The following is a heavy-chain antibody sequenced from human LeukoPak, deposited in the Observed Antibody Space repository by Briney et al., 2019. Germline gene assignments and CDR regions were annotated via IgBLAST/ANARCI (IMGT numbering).Heavy chain of an antibody. CDR1: GFTFSSYG. CDR3: AKAGDGYNLFDY. CDR2: IRYDGSNK. Sequence: GGSLRLSCAASGFTFSSYGMHWVRRAPGKGLEWVTFIRYDGSNKYYADSVKGRFTISRDNSKNTLYLQMNSLRAEDTAVYYCAKAGDGYNLFDYWGQGTLVTVSS. D-gene: IGHD5-24*01. J-gene: IGHJ4*02. V-gene: IGHV3-30*02.